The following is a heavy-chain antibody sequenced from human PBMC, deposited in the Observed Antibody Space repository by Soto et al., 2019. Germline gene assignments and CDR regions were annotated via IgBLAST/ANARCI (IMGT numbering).Heavy chain of an antibody. J-gene: IGHJ6*02. V-gene: IGHV3-7*05. CDR1: GFTFSSYW. D-gene: IGHD3-10*01. Sequence: GGSLRLSCAASGFTFSSYWMSWVRQAPGKGLEWVANIKQDGSEKYYVDSVKGRFTISRDNAKNSLYLQMNSLRSEDTAVYYCARALWSYYYCSWSYQTGPGRKIYYYYYGMDVWGQGTTVTVSS. CDR3: ARALWSYYYCSWSYQTGPGRKIYYYYYGMDV. CDR2: IKQDGSEK.